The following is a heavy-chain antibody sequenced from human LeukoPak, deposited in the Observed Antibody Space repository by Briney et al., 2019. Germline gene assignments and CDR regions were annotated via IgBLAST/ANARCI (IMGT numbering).Heavy chain of an antibody. CDR1: GFMFNDYA. CDR2: ISWNSGNM. V-gene: IGHV3-9*01. J-gene: IGHJ4*02. Sequence: GRSLRLSCAPSGFMFNDYALHWVRQAPGKGLEWVSSISWNSGNMYYVDSVKGRFTISRDNAKNSLSLQMNSLKPEDTALYYCAKGKNSYSSASFDYWGQGTLVTVSS. CDR3: AKGKNSYSSASFDY. D-gene: IGHD6-25*01.